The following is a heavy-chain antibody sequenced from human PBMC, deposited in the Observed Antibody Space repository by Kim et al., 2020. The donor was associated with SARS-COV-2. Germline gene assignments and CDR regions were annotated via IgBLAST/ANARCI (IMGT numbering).Heavy chain of an antibody. J-gene: IGHJ4*02. Sequence: GGSLRLSCAASGFTFSRYAMSWVRQAPGKGPEWIAAVNNGGNAYYANSAKGRFTVSRDNNRNTLALQMNSLTAEGTALYFCSEDHPSSGWPTFDSWGQGT. V-gene: IGHV3-23*01. CDR2: VNNGGNA. D-gene: IGHD6-19*01. CDR1: GFTFSRYA. CDR3: SEDHPSSGWPTFDS.